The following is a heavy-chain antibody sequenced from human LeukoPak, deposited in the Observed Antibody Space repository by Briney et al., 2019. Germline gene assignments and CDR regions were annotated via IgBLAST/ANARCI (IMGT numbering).Heavy chain of an antibody. V-gene: IGHV3-49*03. Sequence: GGSLRLSCTASGFTFGDYAMSWFRQAPGKGLEGVGFIRSKAYGGTTEYAASVKGRFTISRDDSKSIAYLQMNSLKTEDTAVYYCNRVTGDYYGSDEIYYFDYWGQGTLVTVSS. D-gene: IGHD3-10*01. CDR1: GFTFGDYA. J-gene: IGHJ4*02. CDR2: IRSKAYGGTT. CDR3: NRVTGDYYGSDEIYYFDY.